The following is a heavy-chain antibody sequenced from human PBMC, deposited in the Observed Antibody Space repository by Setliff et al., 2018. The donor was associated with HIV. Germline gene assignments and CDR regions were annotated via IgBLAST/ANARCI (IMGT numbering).Heavy chain of an antibody. CDR1: GYPVSSGYY. CDR3: LRYCSGGTCYDIDY. CDR2: IFHSGST. J-gene: IGHJ4*02. D-gene: IGHD2-15*01. Sequence: SETLSLTCAVSGYPVSSGYYWGWIRQPPGKGLECIGSIFHSGSTYYSPSLKSRVTISVDTSKNQFSLQLNSVTAADTAVYYCLRYCSGGTCYDIDYWGQGTVVTVSS. V-gene: IGHV4-38-2*01.